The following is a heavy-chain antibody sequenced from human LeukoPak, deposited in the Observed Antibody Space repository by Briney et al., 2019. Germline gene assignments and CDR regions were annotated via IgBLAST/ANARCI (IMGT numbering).Heavy chain of an antibody. J-gene: IGHJ3*02. Sequence: ASVTVSCKASGYTFTSYYMHWVRQAPGQGLEWMGIINPSGGSTSYAQKFQGRVTMTRDMSTSTVYMELSSLRSEDTAVYYCAREDCSGGSCGDNAFDIWGQGTMVTVSS. CDR1: GYTFTSYY. V-gene: IGHV1-46*01. CDR3: AREDCSGGSCGDNAFDI. D-gene: IGHD2-15*01. CDR2: INPSGGST.